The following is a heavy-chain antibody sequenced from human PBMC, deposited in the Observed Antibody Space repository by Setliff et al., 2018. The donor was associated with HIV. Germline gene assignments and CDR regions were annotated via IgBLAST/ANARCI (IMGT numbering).Heavy chain of an antibody. Sequence: SVKVSCKASGFTFTSSAAQWVRQARGQRLEWIGWIVVGSGNTNYAQKFQERVTITRDMSTSTAYMELSSLRSEDTAVYYCAAADNRRGDAFDIWGQGTMVTVSS. CDR1: GFTFTSSA. V-gene: IGHV1-58*01. J-gene: IGHJ3*02. D-gene: IGHD3-9*01. CDR3: AAADNRRGDAFDI. CDR2: IVVGSGNT.